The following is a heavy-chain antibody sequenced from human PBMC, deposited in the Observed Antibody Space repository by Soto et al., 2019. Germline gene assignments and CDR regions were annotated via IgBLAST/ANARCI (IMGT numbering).Heavy chain of an antibody. D-gene: IGHD3-22*01. V-gene: IGHV4-30-2*01. CDR1: GGSISSGGYS. Sequence: SETLSLTCAVSGGSISSGGYSWSWVRQPPGKGLEWIGYIYHSGNTYYNPSLKSRVTISVGRSKNQFSLKLSSVTAADTAVYYCARCCYYDSSGYYYPNWFDPWGQGALVTVSS. CDR3: ARCCYYDSSGYYYPNWFDP. CDR2: IYHSGNT. J-gene: IGHJ5*02.